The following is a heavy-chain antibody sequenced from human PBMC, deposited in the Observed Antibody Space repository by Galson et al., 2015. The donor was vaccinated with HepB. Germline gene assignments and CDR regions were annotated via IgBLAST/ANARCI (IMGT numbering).Heavy chain of an antibody. V-gene: IGHV3-7*05. CDR1: GFTFSKYW. Sequence: RLSCAASGFTFSKYWMSWVRQAPGKGLEWVANIKQDGSEKYYADSVKGRFTISRDNAKNSLYLQMNSLRAEDTAMYYCARDCFWSGYYWGWFDPWGQGTLVTVSS. D-gene: IGHD3-3*01. CDR2: IKQDGSEK. J-gene: IGHJ5*02. CDR3: ARDCFWSGYYWGWFDP.